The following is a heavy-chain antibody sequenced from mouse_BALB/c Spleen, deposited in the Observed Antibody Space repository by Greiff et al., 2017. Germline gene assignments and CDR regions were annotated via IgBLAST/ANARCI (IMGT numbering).Heavy chain of an antibody. CDR1: GFSLTSYD. Sequence: QVQLKQSGPGLVAPSQSLSITCTVSGFSLTSYDISWIRQPPGKGLEWLGVIWTGGGTNYNSAFMSRLSISKDNSKSQVFLKMNSLQTDDTAIYYCVRDKGDYYGSSYVWYFDVWGAGTTVTVSS. D-gene: IGHD1-1*01. CDR2: IWTGGGT. CDR3: VRDKGDYYGSSYVWYFDV. J-gene: IGHJ1*01. V-gene: IGHV2-9-2*01.